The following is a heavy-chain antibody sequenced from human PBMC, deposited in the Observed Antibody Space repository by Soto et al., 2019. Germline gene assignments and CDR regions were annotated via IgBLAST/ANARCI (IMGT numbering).Heavy chain of an antibody. CDR1: GYTFTGYY. D-gene: IGHD3-3*01. J-gene: IGHJ6*02. Sequence: ASVKVSCKASGYTFTGYYMHWVRQAPGQGLEWMGWINPNSGGTNYAQKYQGWVTMTRDTSISTAYMELSRLRTDDTDVYYCARDNTIFGVAFMDVWGQGTTVTVSS. CDR2: INPNSGGT. V-gene: IGHV1-2*04. CDR3: ARDNTIFGVAFMDV.